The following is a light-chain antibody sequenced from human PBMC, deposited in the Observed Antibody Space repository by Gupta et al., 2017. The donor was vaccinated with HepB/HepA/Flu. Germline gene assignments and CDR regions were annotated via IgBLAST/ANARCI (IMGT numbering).Light chain of an antibody. Sequence: EIVLTQSPATLSLSPGERATLSCRASPSVSSSLAWYQQKPGQAPRLLIYDASNSATGIPDRFSGSASATDFTLTISIRDPEDFAVYYCQQCGNWPCTFGQGTKLDIK. V-gene: IGKV3-11*01. CDR2: DAS. CDR3: QQCGNWPCT. CDR1: PSVSSS. J-gene: IGKJ2*02.